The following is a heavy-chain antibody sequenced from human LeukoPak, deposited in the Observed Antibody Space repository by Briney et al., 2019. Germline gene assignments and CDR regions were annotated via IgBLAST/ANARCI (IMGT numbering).Heavy chain of an antibody. J-gene: IGHJ3*02. CDR1: GGSISSSSYY. Sequence: PSETLSLTCTVSGGSISSSSYYWGWIRQPPGKGLEWIGSIYYSGSTYYNPSLKSGVTISVDTSKNQFSLKLSSVTAADTAVYYCARTTQTRSIAVAGTPPSPGDAFDIWGQGTMVTVSS. CDR2: IYYSGST. CDR3: ARTTQTRSIAVAGTPPSPGDAFDI. D-gene: IGHD6-19*01. V-gene: IGHV4-39*01.